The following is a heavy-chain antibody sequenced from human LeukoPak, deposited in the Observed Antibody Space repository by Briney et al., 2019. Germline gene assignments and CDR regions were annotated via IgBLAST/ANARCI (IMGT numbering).Heavy chain of an antibody. J-gene: IGHJ4*02. D-gene: IGHD3-3*01. Sequence: PGGSLRLSCAASGFTFDDYAMHWVRQAPGKGLEWVAVIWYDGSNKYYADSVKGRFTISRDNSKNTLYLQMNSLRAEDTAVYYCARDGTYYDFWSGYYRYWGQGTLVTVSS. CDR2: IWYDGSNK. CDR3: ARDGTYYDFWSGYYRY. V-gene: IGHV3-33*08. CDR1: GFTFDDYA.